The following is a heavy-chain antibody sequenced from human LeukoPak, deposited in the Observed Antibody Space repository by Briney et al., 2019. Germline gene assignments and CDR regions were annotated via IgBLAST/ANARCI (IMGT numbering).Heavy chain of an antibody. V-gene: IGHV4-61*02. J-gene: IGHJ5*02. CDR1: GGSISSGSYY. CDR2: INTSGYT. CDR3: ARAPKADYVWGSYRPGGWFDP. D-gene: IGHD3-16*02. Sequence: PSETLSLTCTVSGGSISSGSYYWSWIRQPAGKGLEWLGRINTSGYTTYNPSLKSRVTISVDTSKNQFSLKLSSVTAADTAVFYCARAPKADYVWGSYRPGGWFDPWGQGTLVTVSS.